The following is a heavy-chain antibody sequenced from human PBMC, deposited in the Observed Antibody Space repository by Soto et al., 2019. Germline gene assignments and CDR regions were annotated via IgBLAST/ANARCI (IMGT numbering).Heavy chain of an antibody. Sequence: GVSLRLSCAASGFTFSSYAMSWVRQAPGKGLEWVSAISGSGGSTYYADSVKGRFTISRDNSKNTLYLQMNSLRAEDTAVYYCAKGQVVPAAHYYYYGMDVWRQGTTVTVSS. J-gene: IGHJ6*02. V-gene: IGHV3-23*01. CDR3: AKGQVVPAAHYYYYGMDV. CDR1: GFTFSSYA. CDR2: ISGSGGST. D-gene: IGHD2-2*01.